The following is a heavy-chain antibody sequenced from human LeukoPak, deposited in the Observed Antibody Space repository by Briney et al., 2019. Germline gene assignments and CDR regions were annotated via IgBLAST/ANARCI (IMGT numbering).Heavy chain of an antibody. CDR3: AKDHPSYSRGVGGYFDY. D-gene: IGHD6-13*01. CDR1: GFTFSSYA. CDR2: ISGSGGST. Sequence: PGGSLRLSCAASGFTFSSYAMSWVRQAPGKGLEGVSAISGSGGSTYYADSVKGRFTISRDNSKNTLYLQMNSLRAEDAAVYYCAKDHPSYSRGVGGYFDYWGQGTLVTVSS. J-gene: IGHJ4*02. V-gene: IGHV3-23*01.